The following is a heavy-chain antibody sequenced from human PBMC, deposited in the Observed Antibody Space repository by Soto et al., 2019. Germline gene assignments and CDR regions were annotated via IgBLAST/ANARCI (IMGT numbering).Heavy chain of an antibody. CDR1: GFSLATNGVG. CDR2: IFWNDDK. J-gene: IGHJ4*02. D-gene: IGHD4-4*01. V-gene: IGHV2-5*01. CDR3: AHETNTVPRSFDY. Sequence: QITLKESGPTLVKPTQTLTLTCSFSGFSLATNGVGVGWIRQPPGKALEWLALIFWNDDKRFNPSLKSRLSISKDTSKSQVALTMTNMDPVDTATYYCAHETNTVPRSFDYWGQGTLVTVSS.